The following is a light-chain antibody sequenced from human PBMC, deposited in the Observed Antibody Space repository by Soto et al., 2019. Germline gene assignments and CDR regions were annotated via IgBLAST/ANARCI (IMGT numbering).Light chain of an antibody. J-gene: IGLJ2*01. Sequence: QSALTQPAPVSGSPGQSITISCTGTSRDVGFYNYVSWYQQHPGKAPKLIIYEVTKRPSGVSNRFSGSKSGNTASLTISGLQAEDEADYSCCSFAGMNIWVFGGGTQLTAL. CDR1: SRDVGFYNY. CDR2: EVT. V-gene: IGLV2-23*02. CDR3: CSFAGMNIWV.